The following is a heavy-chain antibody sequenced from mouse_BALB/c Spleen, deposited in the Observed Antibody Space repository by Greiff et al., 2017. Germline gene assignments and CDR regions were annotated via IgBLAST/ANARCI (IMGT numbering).Heavy chain of an antibody. CDR3: ARYYYGSSLPWFAY. Sequence: VKLMESGPGLVAPSQSLSITCTVSGFSLNSYGVHWVRQPPGKGLEWLGVIWAGGSTNYNSALMSRLSISKDNSKSQVFLKMNSLQTDDTAMYYCARYYYGSSLPWFAYWGQGTLVTVSA. J-gene: IGHJ3*01. CDR2: IWAGGST. CDR1: GFSLNSYG. V-gene: IGHV2-9*02. D-gene: IGHD1-1*01.